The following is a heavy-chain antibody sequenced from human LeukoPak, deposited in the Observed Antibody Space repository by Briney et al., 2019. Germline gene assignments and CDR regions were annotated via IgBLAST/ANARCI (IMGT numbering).Heavy chain of an antibody. V-gene: IGHV3-74*01. CDR1: GFTFSSYW. Sequence: QSGGSLRLSCAASGFTFSSYWMHWVRQGPGKGLVWVSRINGDGSTTHYADSVKGRFTISRDNAKNTLYLQKNSLRAEDTAVYYCARVMVSGQRHMDVWGKGTTVTVSS. CDR3: ARVMVSGQRHMDV. D-gene: IGHD6-25*01. CDR2: INGDGSTT. J-gene: IGHJ6*03.